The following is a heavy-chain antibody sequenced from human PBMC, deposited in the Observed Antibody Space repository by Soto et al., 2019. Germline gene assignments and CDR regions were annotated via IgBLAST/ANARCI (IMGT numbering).Heavy chain of an antibody. CDR1: GFTFSSYS. V-gene: IGHV3-48*01. CDR3: ARDQFQSLDYDYIWGSYSGY. J-gene: IGHJ4*02. Sequence: GGSLRLSCAASGFTFSSYSMNWVRQAPGKGLEWVSYISSSSSTIYYADSVKGRFTISRDNAKNSLYLQMNSLRAEDTDVYYCARDQFQSLDYDYIWGSYSGYWGQGTLVTVSS. D-gene: IGHD3-16*01. CDR2: ISSSSSTI.